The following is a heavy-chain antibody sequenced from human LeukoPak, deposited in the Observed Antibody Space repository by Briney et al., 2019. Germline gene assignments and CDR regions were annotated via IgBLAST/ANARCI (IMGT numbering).Heavy chain of an antibody. CDR1: GFTFSSYE. J-gene: IGHJ3*02. CDR3: ARVFWEKDGFIGAFDI. D-gene: IGHD3-3*01. Sequence: GGSLRLSCAASGFTFSSYEMNWVRQAPGKGLEWVSIIYSGDSTYYADSVKGRFTISRDNSKNTLYLQMNSLRAEDTAVYYCARVFWEKDGFIGAFDIWGQGTMVTVSS. CDR2: IYSGDST. V-gene: IGHV3-66*01.